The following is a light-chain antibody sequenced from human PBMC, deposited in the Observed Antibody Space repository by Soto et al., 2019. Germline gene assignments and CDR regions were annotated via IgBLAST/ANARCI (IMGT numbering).Light chain of an antibody. Sequence: DIKLTQSASSLSASVGDRVTITCQASQVIRNYLNWYRQNPGKAPELLIYDISTLDIGVPSRFGGSGSGTDFTFTITGLQPEDIGTYFCQQYEELPYTFGQGTKLEIK. CDR3: QQYEELPYT. CDR1: QVIRNY. V-gene: IGKV1-33*01. J-gene: IGKJ2*01. CDR2: DIS.